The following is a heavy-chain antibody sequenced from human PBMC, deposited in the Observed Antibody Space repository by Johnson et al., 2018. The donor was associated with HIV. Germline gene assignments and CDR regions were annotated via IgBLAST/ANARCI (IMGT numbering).Heavy chain of an antibody. Sequence: QVQLVESGGGLVQPGRSLRLSCAASGFTFSSYAMHWVRQAPGKGLEWVAVISYDGSNKYYADSVKGRFTISRDNSKNTLYLQMNTLRAEDTALYYCARVRYSGSSFDAFDIWGQGTMVTVSS. D-gene: IGHD6-6*01. V-gene: IGHV3-30*04. CDR2: ISYDGSNK. CDR3: ARVRYSGSSFDAFDI. CDR1: GFTFSSYA. J-gene: IGHJ3*02.